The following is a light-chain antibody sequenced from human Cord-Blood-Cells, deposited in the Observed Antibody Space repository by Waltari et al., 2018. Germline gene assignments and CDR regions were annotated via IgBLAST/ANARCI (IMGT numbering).Light chain of an antibody. CDR1: SSDVGGYTY. Sequence: QSPLTQPPSASGSPGQSVTISCTGTSSDVGGYTYVSWYQQHPGKAPKLMIYEVSRRPSGVPDRFSGSKSGNTASLTVSGLQAEDEADYYCSSYAGSNNFVFGTGTKVTVL. CDR2: EVS. J-gene: IGLJ1*01. CDR3: SSYAGSNNFV. V-gene: IGLV2-8*01.